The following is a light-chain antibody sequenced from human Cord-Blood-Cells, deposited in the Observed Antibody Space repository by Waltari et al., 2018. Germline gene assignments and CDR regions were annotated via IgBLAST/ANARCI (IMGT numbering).Light chain of an antibody. CDR1: NIGSNS. CDR3: QVWDSSSDHPGV. Sequence: SYVLTQPPSVSVAPGKTARISCGGTNIGSNSVHWHQQKPGQAPVLVVYDDSDRPSGIPERFSGSNSGNTATLTISRVEAGDEADYYCQVWDSSSDHPGVFGGGTKLTVL. V-gene: IGLV3-21*03. CDR2: DDS. J-gene: IGLJ3*02.